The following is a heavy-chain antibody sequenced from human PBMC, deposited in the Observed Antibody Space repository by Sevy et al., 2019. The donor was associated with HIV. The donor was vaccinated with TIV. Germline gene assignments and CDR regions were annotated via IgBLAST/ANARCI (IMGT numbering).Heavy chain of an antibody. J-gene: IGHJ4*02. Sequence: GGSLRLSCVVSGFTFNDYYMSWIRQAPGEGLEWVSHITTDGTSISYADSVKGRFTISRDNAKNSLYLQMNSLRAEDTAVYYCARGNPVYCVGGSCYRPLDYLGRGTLVTVSS. V-gene: IGHV3-11*01. D-gene: IGHD2-15*01. CDR2: ITTDGTSI. CDR1: GFTFNDYY. CDR3: ARGNPVYCVGGSCYRPLDY.